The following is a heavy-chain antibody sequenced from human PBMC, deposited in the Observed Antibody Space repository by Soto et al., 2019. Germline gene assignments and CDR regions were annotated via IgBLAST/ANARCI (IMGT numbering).Heavy chain of an antibody. CDR1: GGTFSSYA. CDR3: ARDGRITMVRGVIITNWFDP. V-gene: IGHV1-69*12. CDR2: IIPIFGTA. D-gene: IGHD3-10*01. Sequence: QVQLVQSGAEVKKPGSSVKVSCKASGGTFSSYAISWVRQAPGQGLEWMGGIIPIFGTANYAQKFQGRVTITADEYTRTAYMELCSLRSEDTAVYYCARDGRITMVRGVIITNWFDPWGQGTLVTVSS. J-gene: IGHJ5*02.